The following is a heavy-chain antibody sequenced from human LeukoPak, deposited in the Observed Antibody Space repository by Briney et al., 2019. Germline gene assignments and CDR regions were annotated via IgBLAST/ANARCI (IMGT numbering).Heavy chain of an antibody. CDR1: GGTFISYA. Sequence: ASVKVSCKASGGTFISYAISWVRQAPGQGLEWMGRIIPIFGTANYAQKFQGRVTITADKSTSTAYMELSRLRSEDTAVYYCARERTWYYGTGSYYAYAAFDIWGQGTMVTVSS. D-gene: IGHD3-10*01. CDR3: ARERTWYYGTGSYYAYAAFDI. J-gene: IGHJ3*02. V-gene: IGHV1-69*06. CDR2: IIPIFGTA.